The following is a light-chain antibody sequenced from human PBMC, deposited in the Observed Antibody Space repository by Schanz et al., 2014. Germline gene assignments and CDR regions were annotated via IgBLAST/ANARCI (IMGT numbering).Light chain of an antibody. CDR1: QGIANS. J-gene: IGKJ4*01. Sequence: DIQMTQSPSAMSASVGDTVTITCRASQGIANSLNWHQQKPGKAPIGLISAASTLESGVPSRFSGSGSGTDFSLTISSLQPEDFATYYCQQSYSSPLTFGGGTKVETK. V-gene: IGKV1-39*01. CDR2: AAS. CDR3: QQSYSSPLT.